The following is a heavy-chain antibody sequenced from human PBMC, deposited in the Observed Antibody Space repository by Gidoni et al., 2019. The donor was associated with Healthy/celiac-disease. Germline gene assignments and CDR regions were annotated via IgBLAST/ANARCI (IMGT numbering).Heavy chain of an antibody. Sequence: QLQLVQSAVVVMTPAASVKAPCQASASTFTLDYIPLVRQAPGEGLEWMGWINPNSGGTNYARKLQGRDTMTGDMSISTANMELSRQRSDDTAVYDGASEGSAWANLAAGGGNSKAFDPWGQGTMVTVSS. CDR3: ASEGSAWANLAAGGGNSKAFDP. CDR2: INPNSGGT. V-gene: IGHV1-2*02. J-gene: IGHJ5*02. D-gene: IGHD2-15*01. CDR1: ASTFTLDY.